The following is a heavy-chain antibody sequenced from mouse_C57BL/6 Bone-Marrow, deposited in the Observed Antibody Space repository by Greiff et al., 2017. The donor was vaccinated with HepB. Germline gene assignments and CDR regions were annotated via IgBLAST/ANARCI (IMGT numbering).Heavy chain of an antibody. J-gene: IGHJ2*01. Sequence: QVQLKESGAELVKPGASVKISCKASGYAFSSYWMNWVKQRPGKGLEWIGQIYPGDGDTNYNGKFKGKATLTADKSSSTAYMQLSSLTSEDSAVYFCARLKLLRSYYFDYWGQGTTLTVSS. CDR3: ARLKLLRSYYFDY. V-gene: IGHV1-80*01. CDR1: GYAFSSYW. CDR2: IYPGDGDT. D-gene: IGHD1-1*01.